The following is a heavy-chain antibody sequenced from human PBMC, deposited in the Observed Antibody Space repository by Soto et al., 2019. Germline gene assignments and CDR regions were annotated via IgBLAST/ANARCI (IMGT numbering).Heavy chain of an antibody. CDR1: GGTFGRNA. CDR3: ARPQGSGWRFNALDF. D-gene: IGHD6-19*01. Sequence: QVVLVQSGAEMKHPGSSVKVSCKASGGTFGRNAINWVRQAPGQGLEWMGGIIPMFGTANHAQKFRDRIMITADESTNTVYLEVNSLRSEDTAIYYCARPQGSGWRFNALDFWGQGTKVIVSS. J-gene: IGHJ3*01. CDR2: IIPMFGTA. V-gene: IGHV1-69*01.